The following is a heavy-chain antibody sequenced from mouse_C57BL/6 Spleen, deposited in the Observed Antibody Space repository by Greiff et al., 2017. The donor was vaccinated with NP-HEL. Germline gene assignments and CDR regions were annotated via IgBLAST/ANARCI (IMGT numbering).Heavy chain of an antibody. V-gene: IGHV1-76*01. J-gene: IGHJ1*03. CDR3: AIPLDYGSSYWYFDV. CDR2: IYPGSGNT. CDR1: GYTFTDYY. Sequence: QVQLQQSGAELVRPGASVKLSCKASGYTFTDYYINWVKQRPGQGLEWIARIYPGSGNTYYNEKFKGKATLTAEKSSSTAYMQLSSLTSEDSAVYFCAIPLDYGSSYWYFDVWGTGTTVTVSS. D-gene: IGHD1-1*01.